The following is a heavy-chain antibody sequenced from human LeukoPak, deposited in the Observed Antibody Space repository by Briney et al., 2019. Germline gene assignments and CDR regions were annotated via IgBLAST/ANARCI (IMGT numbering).Heavy chain of an antibody. J-gene: IGHJ4*02. CDR3: ATDSPYCSSTSCYSFYY. V-gene: IGHV1-24*01. Sequence: ASVKVSCKVSGYTLTELSMHWVRQAPGKGLEWMGGFDPEDGETIYAQKFQGRVTMTEDTSTDTAYMELSSLRSEDTAVYYCATDSPYCSSTSCYSFYYWGQGTLVTVSS. CDR1: GYTLTELS. D-gene: IGHD2-2*01. CDR2: FDPEDGET.